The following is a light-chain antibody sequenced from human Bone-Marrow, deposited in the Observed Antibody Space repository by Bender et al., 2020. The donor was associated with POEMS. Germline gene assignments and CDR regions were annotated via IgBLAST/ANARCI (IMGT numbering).Light chain of an antibody. CDR1: ISDLGGYAY. V-gene: IGLV2-8*01. CDR3: SSYAGSNNLGV. J-gene: IGLJ2*01. CDR2: EVN. Sequence: QSALTQPASVSGSPGQSITISCTGAISDLGGYAYVSWYQQHSDKAPKLIIYEVNRRPSGVPDRFSGSKSGNTASLTVSGLQDEDEADYYCSSYAGSNNLGVFGGGTKLTVL.